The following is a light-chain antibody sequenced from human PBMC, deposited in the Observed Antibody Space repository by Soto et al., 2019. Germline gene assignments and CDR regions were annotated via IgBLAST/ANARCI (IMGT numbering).Light chain of an antibody. CDR3: QQSYRTPYT. CDR1: QGISTY. V-gene: IGKV1-39*01. CDR2: DGS. Sequence: DIQMTQSPSSLSASVGDRVTITCRASQGISTYLVWYQQRQGRAPKLLIYDGSSLLSGVPSRFSGSGSGTDFTLTISSLQTEDFATYYCQQSYRTPYTFGQGTKLETK. J-gene: IGKJ2*01.